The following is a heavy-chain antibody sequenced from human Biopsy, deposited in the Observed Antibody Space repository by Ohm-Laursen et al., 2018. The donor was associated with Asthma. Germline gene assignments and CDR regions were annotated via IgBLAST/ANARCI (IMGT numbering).Heavy chain of an antibody. Sequence: TQTLTLTCSFSGFSLSSSGANVNWIRQPPGKALEWLARIDWEEDKFYSTSLRTRLTISKGSSEDQVVLAMTNMEPRDTATYFCARAIRLEDFLTGSFTSYFDNWDLGTLVSVS. CDR3: ARAIRLEDFLTGSFTSYFDN. J-gene: IGHJ4*01. D-gene: IGHD3/OR15-3a*01. CDR1: GFSLSSSGAN. V-gene: IGHV2-70*04. CDR2: IDWEEDK.